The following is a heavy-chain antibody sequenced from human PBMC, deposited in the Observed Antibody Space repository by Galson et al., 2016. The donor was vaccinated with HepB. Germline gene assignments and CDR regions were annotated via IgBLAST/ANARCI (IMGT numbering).Heavy chain of an antibody. CDR3: AKESGLYYGYFES. CDR2: IKQDGSEE. D-gene: IGHD3-10*01. J-gene: IGHJ4*02. CDR1: GFSLSWYW. Sequence: SLRLSCAASGFSLSWYWMTWVRQAPGKGLEWVASIKQDGSEEYYGDSVKGRFTISRDDAHNSLYLQMSSLRAEDTAVYFCAKESGLYYGYFESWGQGTLVIVSS. V-gene: IGHV3-7*03.